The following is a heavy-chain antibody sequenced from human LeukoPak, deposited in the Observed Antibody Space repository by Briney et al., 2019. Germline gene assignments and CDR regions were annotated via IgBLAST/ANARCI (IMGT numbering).Heavy chain of an antibody. D-gene: IGHD5-18*01. Sequence: GGSLRLSCAVSGFTFSDYYMSWIRQTPGKGLEWVSYISSSGTTMEYADSVKGRFTISRDNAKDPLYLQMNSLGAEDTAVYYCAKGHTYGMIWGQGTLVTVSS. V-gene: IGHV3-11*01. CDR3: AKGHTYGMI. J-gene: IGHJ4*02. CDR2: ISSSGTTM. CDR1: GFTFSDYY.